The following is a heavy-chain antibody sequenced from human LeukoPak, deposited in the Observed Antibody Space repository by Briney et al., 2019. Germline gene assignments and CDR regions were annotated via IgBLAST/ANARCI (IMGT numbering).Heavy chain of an antibody. D-gene: IGHD1-1*01. J-gene: IGHJ6*02. V-gene: IGHV5-51*01. CDR1: GYSFTSYW. CDR3: ARRSTGTTHYYYAMDV. CDR2: IYPGDSDT. Sequence: GESLKISCKGSGYSFTSYWIGWVRQMPGKGLEWMGIIYPGDSDTRYSPSFQGQVTISADKSISTAYLQWSSLKASDTAMYYCARRSTGTTHYYYAMDVWGQGTTVTVSS.